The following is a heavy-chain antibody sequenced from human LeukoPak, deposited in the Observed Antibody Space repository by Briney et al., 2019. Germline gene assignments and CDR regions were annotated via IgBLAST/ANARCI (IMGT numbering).Heavy chain of an antibody. CDR1: GFTFSSYW. CDR2: IKKDGSGK. CDR3: ARGDYYGSGSSFIDAFDI. J-gene: IGHJ3*02. V-gene: IGHV3-7*04. D-gene: IGHD3-10*01. Sequence: PGGSLRLSCAASGFTFSSYWMSWVRQAPGKGLEWVANIKKDGSGKYYVDSMKGRFTISRDNAKKSLYLQMNSLRAEDTAVYYCARGDYYGSGSSFIDAFDIWGQGTMVTVSS.